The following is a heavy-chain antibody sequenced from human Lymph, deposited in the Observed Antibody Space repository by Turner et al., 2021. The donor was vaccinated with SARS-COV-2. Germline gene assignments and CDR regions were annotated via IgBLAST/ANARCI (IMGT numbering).Heavy chain of an antibody. D-gene: IGHD2-2*01. Sequence: QVQLVQSGAEVKTPGSSVKVSCKASGGTFSSYAITWVRQAPGQGLEWMGGIIPILAIANYAQKFQGRVTITADKSTSTAYMELSSLRSEDTAVYYCARDSPYCSSTSCYDPWGQGTLVTVSS. CDR3: ARDSPYCSSTSCYDP. CDR2: IIPILAIA. J-gene: IGHJ5*02. V-gene: IGHV1-69*10. CDR1: GGTFSSYA.